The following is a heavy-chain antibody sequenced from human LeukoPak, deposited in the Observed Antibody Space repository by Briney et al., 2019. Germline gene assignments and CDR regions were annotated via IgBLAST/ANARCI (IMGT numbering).Heavy chain of an antibody. CDR1: GFTFSSYA. CDR3: AKAGVYGSGSYYAFGY. V-gene: IGHV3-23*01. Sequence: GGSLRLSCAASGFTFSSYAMSWVRQAPGKGLEWVSAISGSGGSTYYADSVKGRFTISRDNSKNTLYLQMNSLRAEDTAVYYCAKAGVYGSGSYYAFGYWGQGTLVTVSS. D-gene: IGHD3-10*01. J-gene: IGHJ4*02. CDR2: ISGSGGST.